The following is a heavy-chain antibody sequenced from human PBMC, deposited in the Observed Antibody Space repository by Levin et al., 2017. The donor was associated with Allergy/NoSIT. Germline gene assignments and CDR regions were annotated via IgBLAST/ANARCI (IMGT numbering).Heavy chain of an antibody. CDR1: GYTFTSYY. V-gene: IGHV1-46*01. CDR2: INPSGGST. J-gene: IGHJ3*02. Sequence: GESLKISCKASGYTFTSYYMHWVRQAPGQGLEWMGIINPSGGSTSYAQKFQGRVTMTRDTSTSTVYMELSSLRSEDTAVYYCARVSSGGNSKGFLVGFSVGAFDIWGQGTMVTVSS. D-gene: IGHD4-23*01. CDR3: ARVSSGGNSKGFLVGFSVGAFDI.